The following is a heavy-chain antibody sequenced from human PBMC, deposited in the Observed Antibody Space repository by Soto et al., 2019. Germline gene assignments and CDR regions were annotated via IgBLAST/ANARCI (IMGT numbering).Heavy chain of an antibody. CDR3: ARVRTGYFDY. J-gene: IGHJ4*02. V-gene: IGHV4-59*01. CDR2: IYYSGST. CDR1: GGSISSYY. D-gene: IGHD3-9*01. Sequence: SETLSLTCTVSGGSISSYYWSWIRQPPGKGLEWIGYIYYSGSTNYNPSLKSRVTISVDTSKNQFSLKLSSVTAADAAVYYCARVRTGYFDYWGRGALVTVSS.